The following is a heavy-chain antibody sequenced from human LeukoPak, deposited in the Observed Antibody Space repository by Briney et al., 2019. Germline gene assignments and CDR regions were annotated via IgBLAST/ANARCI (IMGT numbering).Heavy chain of an antibody. J-gene: IGHJ4*02. CDR3: AKDRRAAAGTALDY. Sequence: GGSLRLSCAASGFTFDDYAMHWVRQAPGKGLEWVSGISWNSGSIGYADSVKGRFTISRDNAKNSLYLQMNCLRAEDTALYYCAKDRRAAAGTALDYWGQGTLVTVSS. D-gene: IGHD6-13*01. CDR2: ISWNSGSI. CDR1: GFTFDDYA. V-gene: IGHV3-9*01.